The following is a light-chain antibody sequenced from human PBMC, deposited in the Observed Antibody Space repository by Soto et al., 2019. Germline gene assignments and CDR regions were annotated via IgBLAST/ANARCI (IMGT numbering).Light chain of an antibody. CDR1: SSNIGSNP. Sequence: QSVLAQPPSASGTPGQRVTISCSGSSSNIGSNPVNWFQQPPGTAPKLLIYGTYQRPSGVPDRFSGSKSGTSASLAISGLQSGDEADYYCAAWDDSLFGPVFGGGTKLTVL. CDR3: AAWDDSLFGPV. CDR2: GTY. V-gene: IGLV1-44*01. J-gene: IGLJ2*01.